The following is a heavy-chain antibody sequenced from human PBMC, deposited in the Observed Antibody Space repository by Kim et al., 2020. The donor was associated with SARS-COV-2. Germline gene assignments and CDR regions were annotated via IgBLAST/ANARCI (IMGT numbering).Heavy chain of an antibody. D-gene: IGHD2-2*01. J-gene: IGHJ4*02. CDR3: ARTYCSSTSCYLNYFDY. CDR2: IYYSGST. V-gene: IGHV4-30-4*01. CDR1: GGSISSGDYY. Sequence: SETLSLTCTVSGGSISSGDYYWSWIRQPPGKGLEWIGYIYYSGSTYYNPSLKSRVTISVDTSKNQFSLKLSSVTAADTAVYYCARTYCSSTSCYLNYFDYWGQGTLVTVSS.